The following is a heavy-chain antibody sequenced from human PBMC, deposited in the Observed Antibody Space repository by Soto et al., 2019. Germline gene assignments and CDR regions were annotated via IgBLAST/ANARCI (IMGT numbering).Heavy chain of an antibody. Sequence: QVQVVQSGAEAKRPGASLKVSCKASGYTFTDYYLHWVRQAPGQGLEWMGCFNPQTGGTEYAQKLQVRIIRARDTSIDTAYRELSSLRSDDMAMYYCARDSSPAEDNWNEAYRWFDPWGQGTLVTVSS. CDR2: FNPQTGGT. V-gene: IGHV1-2*02. CDR1: GYTFTDYY. D-gene: IGHD1-1*01. J-gene: IGHJ5*02. CDR3: ARDSSPAEDNWNEAYRWFDP.